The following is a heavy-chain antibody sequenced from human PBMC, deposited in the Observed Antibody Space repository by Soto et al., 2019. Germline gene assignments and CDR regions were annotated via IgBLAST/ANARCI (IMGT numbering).Heavy chain of an antibody. CDR2: ILYSGST. CDR1: DDSFRGAEYY. J-gene: IGHJ6*02. CDR3: ARKIYCMDV. V-gene: IGHV4-61*08. Sequence: SETLSLTCTVSDDSFRGAEYYWSWVRQPPGKGLEWIGEILYSGSTNYNPSLKSRVTISLDKSTNQFFLKLTSVTAADTAVYYCARKIYCMDVWGQGTTVTVSS.